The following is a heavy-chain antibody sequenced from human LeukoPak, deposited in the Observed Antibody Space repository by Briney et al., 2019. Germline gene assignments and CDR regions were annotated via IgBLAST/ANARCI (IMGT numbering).Heavy chain of an antibody. CDR3: GRDGEDIVVVPAAI. V-gene: IGHV4-61*02. Sequence: SETLSLTCTVSGGSISSGSYYWSWIRQPAGKGLEWIGRIYTSGSTNYNPSLKSRVTISVDTSKNQFSLKLSSVTAADTAVYYCGRDGEDIVVVPAAIWGQGTLVTVSS. J-gene: IGHJ4*02. CDR1: GGSISSGSYY. CDR2: IYTSGST. D-gene: IGHD2-2*01.